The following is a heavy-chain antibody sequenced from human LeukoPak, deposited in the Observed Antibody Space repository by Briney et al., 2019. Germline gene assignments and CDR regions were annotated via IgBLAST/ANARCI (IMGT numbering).Heavy chain of an antibody. V-gene: IGHV1-18*04. CDR1: GYTFTGYY. CDR3: ARGITMVREQALLDAFDI. CDR2: ISAYNGNT. D-gene: IGHD3-10*01. Sequence: GASVKVSCKASGYTFTGYYMHWVRQAPGQGLEWMGWISAYNGNTNYAQKLQGRVTMTTDTSTSTAYMELRSLRSDDTAVYYCARGITMVREQALLDAFDIWGQGTMVTVPS. J-gene: IGHJ3*02.